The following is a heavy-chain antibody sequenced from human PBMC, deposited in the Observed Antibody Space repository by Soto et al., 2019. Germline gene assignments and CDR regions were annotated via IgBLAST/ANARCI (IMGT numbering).Heavy chain of an antibody. J-gene: IGHJ4*02. CDR2: VSSSGART. D-gene: IGHD5-12*01. CDR1: GFTFTSYA. CDR3: VKGIMATNSNQFSDY. Sequence: PGGSLRLSCAAPGFTFTSYAMSWVRQAPGKGLEWVSIVSSSGARTYYADSVKGRFTISRDNSKNTVDLQMNSLRAEDTAVYYCVKGIMATNSNQFSDYWGQGT. V-gene: IGHV3-23*01.